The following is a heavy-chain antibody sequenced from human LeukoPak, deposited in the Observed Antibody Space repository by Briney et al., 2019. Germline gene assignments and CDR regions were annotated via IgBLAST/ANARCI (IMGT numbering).Heavy chain of an antibody. CDR3: TRAYSYYPY. Sequence: PGGSLRLSCAASGFTFSDFWMTWVRQAPGKGLEWVANIKQDGSVKYYVDSVMGRFTISRDNAKNSLFLQMSSLRVEDTAVYYCTRAYSYYPYWGQGTLVSVSS. D-gene: IGHD3-10*01. CDR1: GFTFSDFW. V-gene: IGHV3-7*01. CDR2: IKQDGSVK. J-gene: IGHJ4*02.